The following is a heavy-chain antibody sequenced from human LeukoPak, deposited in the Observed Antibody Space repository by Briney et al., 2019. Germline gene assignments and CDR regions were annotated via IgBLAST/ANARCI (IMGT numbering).Heavy chain of an antibody. J-gene: IGHJ4*02. CDR3: ARGRGNYSY. D-gene: IGHD4-11*01. Sequence: PSETLSLTCAVYGGSFSGYYWSWIRQPPGKGLEWIGEINHSGSTNYNPSLKSRVTISVDTSKNQFSLKLSSVTAADTAVYYCARGRGNYSYWGQGTLVTVSS. CDR1: GGSFSGYY. CDR2: INHSGST. V-gene: IGHV4-34*01.